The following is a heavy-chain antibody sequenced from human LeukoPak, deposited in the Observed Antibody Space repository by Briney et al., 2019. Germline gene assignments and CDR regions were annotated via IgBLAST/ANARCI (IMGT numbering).Heavy chain of an antibody. Sequence: GGSLRLSCAASGFTFSSYSMNRVRQAPGKGLEWVSSISSSSSYIYYADSVKGRFTISRDNAKNSLYLQMNSLRAEDTAVYYCAREWRGGIVLVPAASDYWGQGTLVTVSS. D-gene: IGHD2-2*01. CDR1: GFTFSSYS. V-gene: IGHV3-21*01. CDR2: ISSSSSYI. J-gene: IGHJ4*02. CDR3: AREWRGGIVLVPAASDY.